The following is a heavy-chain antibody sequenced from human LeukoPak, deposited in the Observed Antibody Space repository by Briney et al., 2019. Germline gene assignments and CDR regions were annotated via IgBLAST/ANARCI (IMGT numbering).Heavy chain of an antibody. CDR2: IYSSGDT. CDR1: GFTVSSNY. CDR3: VARCSGGSCYPDAFDI. D-gene: IGHD2-15*01. J-gene: IGHJ3*02. Sequence: PGGSLRLSCAASGFTVSSNYMSWVRQAPGKGLDWVSVIYSSGDTYYADSVKGRFTISRDNSKNTLYLQMNSLRAEDTAVYYCVARCSGGSCYPDAFDIWGQGTMVTVSS. V-gene: IGHV3-53*01.